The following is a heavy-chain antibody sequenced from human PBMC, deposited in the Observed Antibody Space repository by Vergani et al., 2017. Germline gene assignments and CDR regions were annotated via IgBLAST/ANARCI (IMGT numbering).Heavy chain of an antibody. CDR1: GYTFTSYY. Sequence: QVQLVQSGAEVKKPGSSVKVSCKASGYTFTSYYMHWVRQAPGQGLEWMGIINPSGGSTSYAKKFQGRVNMTRDTSTSTVYMDLSSLRSEDTAVYYCARVAIGTYYDFWSGYQSFDYWGQGTLVTVSS. D-gene: IGHD3-3*01. J-gene: IGHJ4*02. CDR2: INPSGGST. V-gene: IGHV1-46*01. CDR3: ARVAIGTYYDFWSGYQSFDY.